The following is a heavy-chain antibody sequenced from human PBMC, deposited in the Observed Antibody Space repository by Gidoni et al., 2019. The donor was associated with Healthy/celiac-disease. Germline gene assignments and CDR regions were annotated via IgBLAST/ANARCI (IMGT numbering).Heavy chain of an antibody. CDR3: AKDMAAVYSGYDLYYYYYYGMYV. V-gene: IGHV3-9*01. J-gene: IGHJ6*02. Sequence: EVQMVESGGGLVQPGRSLRLSCAASGFTFDDYAMHWVRQASGKGLEWVLVISGNSGLIGYAAPVKGRFTISRDNAKTSLYLQMNSLRAEDTALYYCAKDMAAVYSGYDLYYYYYYGMYVWGQGTTVTVS. CDR1: GFTFDDYA. D-gene: IGHD5-12*01. CDR2: ISGNSGLI.